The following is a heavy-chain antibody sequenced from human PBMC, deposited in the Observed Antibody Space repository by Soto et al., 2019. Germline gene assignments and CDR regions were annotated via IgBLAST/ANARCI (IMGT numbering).Heavy chain of an antibody. Sequence: GGSLRLSCAASGFTFSSYSMNWVRQAPGKGLEWVSSISSSSSYIYYADSVKGRFTISRDNAKNSLYLQMNSLRAEDTAVYYCARDLSPAASAFDIWGQGTMVTVSS. CDR1: GFTFSSYS. V-gene: IGHV3-21*01. CDR3: ARDLSPAASAFDI. D-gene: IGHD2-2*01. J-gene: IGHJ3*02. CDR2: ISSSSSYI.